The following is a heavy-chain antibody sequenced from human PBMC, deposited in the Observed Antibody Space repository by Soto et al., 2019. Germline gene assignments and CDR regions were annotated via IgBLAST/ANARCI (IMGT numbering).Heavy chain of an antibody. D-gene: IGHD3-10*01. CDR3: AKGRGGSGSLTPRVDF. Sequence: EVQLLESGGGLVQPGGSLRLSCAASGFTFNNYAMTWFRQAPGKWLEWVSAISGGGDTTSYADSVKGRFTVSRDGSKNTLYLQMSSLRAEDTALYYCAKGRGGSGSLTPRVDFWGQGTLVTVSS. V-gene: IGHV3-23*01. J-gene: IGHJ4*02. CDR2: ISGGGDTT. CDR1: GFTFNNYA.